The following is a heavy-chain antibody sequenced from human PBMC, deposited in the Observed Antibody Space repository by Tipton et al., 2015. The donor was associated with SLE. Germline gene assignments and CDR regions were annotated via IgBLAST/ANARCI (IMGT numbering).Heavy chain of an antibody. CDR3: AKDWGYSSNWHYAFDI. CDR1: GFTFSSYA. J-gene: IGHJ3*02. Sequence: SLRLSCAASGFTFSSYAMSWARQAPGKGLEWVSAISGSGGNTFYADSVKGRFTISRDNSKDTLYLQVNTLRAEDTAVYYCAKDWGYSSNWHYAFDIWGQGTRVTVSS. D-gene: IGHD6-13*01. CDR2: ISGSGGNT. V-gene: IGHV3-23*01.